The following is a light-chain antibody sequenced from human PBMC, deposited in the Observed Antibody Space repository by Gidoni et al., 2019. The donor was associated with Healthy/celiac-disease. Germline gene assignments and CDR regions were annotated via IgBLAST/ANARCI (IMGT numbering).Light chain of an antibody. CDR1: QSVLCSSNNKNY. V-gene: IGKV4-1*01. CDR2: WAS. Sequence: DILITHSPESLALSLGERATINCKASQSVLCSSNNKNYLAWYQQKPGQPPKLLIYWASTRESGVPDRFSGSGSGTDFTITISSLPAEDVAVYYCQQYYSTPWTFGQGTKVEIK. CDR3: QQYYSTPWT. J-gene: IGKJ1*01.